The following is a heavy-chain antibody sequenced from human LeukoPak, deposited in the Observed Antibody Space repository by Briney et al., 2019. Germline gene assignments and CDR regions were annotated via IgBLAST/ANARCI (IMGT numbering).Heavy chain of an antibody. CDR3: AKEDIVVVPAASDGWFDP. Sequence: GGSLRLSCAASGFTFSSYAMSWVRQAPGKGLGWVSAISGSGGSTYYADSVKGRSTISRDNSKNTLYLQMNSLRAEDTAVYYCAKEDIVVVPAASDGWFDPWGQGTLVTVSS. J-gene: IGHJ5*02. CDR1: GFTFSSYA. D-gene: IGHD2-2*01. V-gene: IGHV3-23*01. CDR2: ISGSGGST.